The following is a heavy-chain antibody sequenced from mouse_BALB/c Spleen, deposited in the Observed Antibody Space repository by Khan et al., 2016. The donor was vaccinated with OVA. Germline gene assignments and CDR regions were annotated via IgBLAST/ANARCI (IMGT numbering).Heavy chain of an antibody. CDR3: ARAYYGNYREAMDY. V-gene: IGHV2-6-7*01. CDR1: GFSLTGYG. Sequence: QVQLKESGPGLVAPSQSLSITCTVSGFSLTGYGVNWVRQPPGKGLEWLGMIWGDGSTDYNSALKSRLNISKDNSKSQVFLKMNSLQTDDTAMYYCARAYYGNYREAMDYWGQGTSVTVSS. D-gene: IGHD2-10*01. CDR2: IWGDGST. J-gene: IGHJ4*01.